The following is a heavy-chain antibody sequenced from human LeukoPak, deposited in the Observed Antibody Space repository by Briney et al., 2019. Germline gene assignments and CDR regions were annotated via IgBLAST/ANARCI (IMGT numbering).Heavy chain of an antibody. Sequence: SQTLSLTSAISLDSLSTNSAAWNWTRQSPSSGLEWLRRTYYRSKWYNDYAVSVKSRITINTDTSKNQFSLQLNSVTPEDTAVYYCAREAIESFDIWGQGTMVTVSS. J-gene: IGHJ3*02. V-gene: IGHV6-1*01. CDR3: AREAIESFDI. D-gene: IGHD2-21*01. CDR2: TYYRSKWYN. CDR1: LDSLSTNSAA.